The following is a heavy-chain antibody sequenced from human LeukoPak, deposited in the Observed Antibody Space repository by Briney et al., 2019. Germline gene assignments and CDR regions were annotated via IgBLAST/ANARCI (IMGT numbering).Heavy chain of an antibody. J-gene: IGHJ4*02. CDR1: VPTFSTHW. Sequence: GGSRRLSCAASVPTFSTHWMSWFRQTPGKGLEWVASLEVDGSNKYYVDSVKGRFSISRDNAENSLYLQMNSLRVDDTAVYYCARETRGALGSFWGQGTLVTVSS. V-gene: IGHV3-7*04. CDR2: LEVDGSNK. D-gene: IGHD7-27*01. CDR3: ARETRGALGSF.